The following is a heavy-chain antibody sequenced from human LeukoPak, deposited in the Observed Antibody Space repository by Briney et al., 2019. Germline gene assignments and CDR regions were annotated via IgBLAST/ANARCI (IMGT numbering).Heavy chain of an antibody. CDR2: MNPNSGNT. CDR1: GYIFAGHE. J-gene: IGHJ4*02. Sequence: WASVTVSCKASGYIFAGHEINWVLQSTGQGLEWMGWMNPNSGNTGYAQKFQGRVTMTRNTSISTAYMELSSLRSDDTAVYYCARFTNGDVDYWGKGTLVIVTS. CDR3: ARFTNGDVDY. V-gene: IGHV1-8*01. D-gene: IGHD2-8*01.